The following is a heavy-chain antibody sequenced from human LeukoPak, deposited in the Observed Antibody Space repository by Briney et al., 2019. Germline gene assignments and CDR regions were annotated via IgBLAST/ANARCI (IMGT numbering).Heavy chain of an antibody. D-gene: IGHD3-9*01. Sequence: GGSLRLSCAASGFTFSSYIMNWVRQAPGKGLEWVSGISDSGGSTFYADSVKGRFTISRDNSKNILYLQMNSLRADDTAVYYCAKVSESNYDILTGYYTPYYFDYWGQGTLVTVSS. CDR1: GFTFSSYI. CDR3: AKVSESNYDILTGYYTPYYFDY. V-gene: IGHV3-23*01. CDR2: ISDSGGST. J-gene: IGHJ4*02.